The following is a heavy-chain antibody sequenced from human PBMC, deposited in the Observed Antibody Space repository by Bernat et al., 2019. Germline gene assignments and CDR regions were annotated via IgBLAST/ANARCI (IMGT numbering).Heavy chain of an antibody. CDR3: AKAVVGATFHAFDI. V-gene: IGHV3-23*01. J-gene: IGHJ3*02. CDR1: GITFSSYA. CDR2: IRGSGGST. D-gene: IGHD1-26*01. Sequence: EVQLLESGGGLVQPGGSLRLSCAGSGITFSSYAMSWVRQAPGKGLEWVSSIRGSGGSTYYADSVKGRFTISRDNSKNMLYLQMNRLRAEDTAIYYCAKAVVGATFHAFDIWGQGTMVTVSS.